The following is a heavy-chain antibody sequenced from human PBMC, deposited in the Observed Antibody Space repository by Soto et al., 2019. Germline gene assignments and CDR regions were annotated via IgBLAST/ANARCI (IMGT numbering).Heavy chain of an antibody. CDR2: INPDSGGT. D-gene: IGHD6-13*01. J-gene: IGHJ6*02. CDR3: ARAGIAAPRSGDYAMDV. CDR1: GYPFTGYY. V-gene: IGHV1-2*02. Sequence: GASVKVSHMASGYPFTGYYIHWVRQAPGQGLEWMGWINPDSGGTKFAQKFQGRVTMTRDTSVSTAYMELSRLSPDDTAVYYCARAGIAAPRSGDYAMDVWGQGTTVTVSS.